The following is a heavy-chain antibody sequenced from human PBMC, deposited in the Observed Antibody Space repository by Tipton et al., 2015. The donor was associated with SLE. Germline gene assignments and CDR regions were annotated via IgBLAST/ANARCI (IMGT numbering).Heavy chain of an antibody. CDR2: IYYSGSA. D-gene: IGHD6-6*01. Sequence: TLSLTCTVSGGSISPHYWTWIRQPPGKGLEWIGYIYYSGSADYNPSLKSRVTISVDTSKNQFSLKLSSVTAADTAVYFCARRASASRPGYYFDYWGQGALVTVSS. CDR3: ARRASASRPGYYFDY. V-gene: IGHV4-59*07. J-gene: IGHJ4*02. CDR1: GGSISPHY.